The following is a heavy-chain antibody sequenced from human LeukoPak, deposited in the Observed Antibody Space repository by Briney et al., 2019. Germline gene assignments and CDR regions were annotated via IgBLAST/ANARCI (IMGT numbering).Heavy chain of an antibody. CDR1: GFTFSSYA. CDR3: AKRRLEMATIILIDY. D-gene: IGHD5-24*01. V-gene: IGHV3-23*01. Sequence: GGSLRLSCAASGFTFSSYAMSWVRQAPGKGLEWVSAISGSGGSTYYADSVKGRFTISRDNSKNTLYLQMNSLRAEDTAVYDCAKRRLEMATIILIDYWGQGTLVTVSS. CDR2: ISGSGGST. J-gene: IGHJ4*02.